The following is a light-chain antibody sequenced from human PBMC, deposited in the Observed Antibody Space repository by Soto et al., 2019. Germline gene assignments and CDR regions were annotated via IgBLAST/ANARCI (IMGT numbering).Light chain of an antibody. CDR3: QQYGSSPKT. Sequence: ETALTQSPATLSLSPGERATLSCRASQSVDTFLAWYQQKPGQAPRLLIYGASSRATGIPDRFSGSGSGTDFTLTISRLEPEDFAVYYCQQYGSSPKTFGQGTKVDIK. CDR2: GAS. J-gene: IGKJ1*01. V-gene: IGKV3-20*01. CDR1: QSVDTF.